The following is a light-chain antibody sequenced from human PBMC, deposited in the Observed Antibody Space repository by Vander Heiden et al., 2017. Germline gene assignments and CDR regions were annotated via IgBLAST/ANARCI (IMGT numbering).Light chain of an antibody. J-gene: IGKJ1*01. V-gene: IGKV1-39*01. Sequence: DIKMTQSPSSLSASVGDRVTITCRASQSISSYLNWYQQKPGKAPKLLIYAASSLQSGVPSRFSGSGSGTDFTLTISSLQPEDFATYYCQQSYSTPPTFGQWTKVEIK. CDR3: QQSYSTPPT. CDR2: AAS. CDR1: QSISSY.